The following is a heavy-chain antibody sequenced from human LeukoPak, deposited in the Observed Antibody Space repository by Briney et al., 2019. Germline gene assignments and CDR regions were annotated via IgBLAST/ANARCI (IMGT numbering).Heavy chain of an antibody. J-gene: IGHJ3*02. Sequence: GGSLRLSCAGSGFISSRYSMNWIRQAPGKGLEWVAHISGSGGTIYYADSVKGRFTISRDNAKNSLYLQMNSLRAEDTAVYYCSSSDPKTTSAFDIWGQGTMVTVSS. D-gene: IGHD1-1*01. V-gene: IGHV3-48*01. CDR3: SSSDPKTTSAFDI. CDR2: ISGSGGTI. CDR1: GFISSRYS.